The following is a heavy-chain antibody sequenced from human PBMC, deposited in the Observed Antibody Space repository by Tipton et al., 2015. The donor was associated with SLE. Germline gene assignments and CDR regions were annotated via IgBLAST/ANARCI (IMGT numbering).Heavy chain of an antibody. CDR1: GYTFTTYN. J-gene: IGHJ4*02. Sequence: QLVQSGAEVKKPGASVKVSCKASGYTFTTYNMHWVRQAPGQGLEWMGIINPSGGSTSYAQKFQGRVTMTRDTSTNTAYMELRSLRSDDTAVYYCARSHPVVAAEMLDYWGQGTLVSVSS. CDR2: INPSGGST. CDR3: ARSHPVVAAEMLDY. D-gene: IGHD2-15*01. V-gene: IGHV1-46*01.